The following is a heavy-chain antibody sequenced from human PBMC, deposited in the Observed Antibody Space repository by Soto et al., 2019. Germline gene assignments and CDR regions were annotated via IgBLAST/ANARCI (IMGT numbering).Heavy chain of an antibody. J-gene: IGHJ4*02. V-gene: IGHV3-30-3*01. CDR2: ISYDGSNK. D-gene: IGHD5-18*01. Sequence: HPGGSLRLSCAASGFTFSSYAMHWVRQAPGKGLEWVAVISYDGSNKYYADSVKGRFTISRDNSKNTLYLQMNSLRAEDTAVYYCATAPRGYSYGYPVDYWGQGTLVTVSS. CDR3: ATAPRGYSYGYPVDY. CDR1: GFTFSSYA.